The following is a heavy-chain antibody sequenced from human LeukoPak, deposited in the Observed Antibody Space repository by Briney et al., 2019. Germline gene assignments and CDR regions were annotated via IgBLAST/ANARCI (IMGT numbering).Heavy chain of an antibody. J-gene: IGHJ4*02. CDR3: ARDQTPYY. V-gene: IGHV3-7*01. CDR1: GFTFGDYA. CDR2: IKLDGSEA. Sequence: PGGSLRLSCTASGFTFGDYAMTWFRQAPGKGLEWVANIKLDGSEAYYVDSVKGRFTISRDNTQNSLYLQMNSLRAEDTAVYYCARDQTPYYWGQGTLVTVSS.